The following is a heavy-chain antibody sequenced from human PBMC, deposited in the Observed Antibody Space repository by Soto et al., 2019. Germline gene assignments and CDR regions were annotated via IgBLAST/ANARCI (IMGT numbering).Heavy chain of an antibody. CDR2: IIPIFGTA. V-gene: IGHV1-69*12. J-gene: IGHJ4*02. Sequence: QVQLVQSGAEVKKPGSSVKVSCKASGGTFSSYAISWVRQAPGQGLEWMGGIIPIFGTANYAQNFQGRVTLTADESRSTAYIELSSLRSEDTAVYYCERGYYDSSGYWYWGQGTLVTVSS. D-gene: IGHD3-22*01. CDR1: GGTFSSYA. CDR3: ERGYYDSSGYWY.